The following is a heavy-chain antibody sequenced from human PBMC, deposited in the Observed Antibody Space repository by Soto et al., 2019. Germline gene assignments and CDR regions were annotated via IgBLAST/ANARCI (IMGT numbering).Heavy chain of an antibody. J-gene: IGHJ4*02. V-gene: IGHV4-59*01. D-gene: IGHD2-8*01. CDR3: ARQYGVRIDY. Sequence: PFETLSLTCTVSGDSISNYYWIWIRQPPGKGLEWIGYIHYSGSTNYNPSFKSRVTISVDTSKNQFSLKLSSVTAADTAIYYCARQYGVRIDYWGQGTLVTVSS. CDR2: IHYSGST. CDR1: GDSISNYY.